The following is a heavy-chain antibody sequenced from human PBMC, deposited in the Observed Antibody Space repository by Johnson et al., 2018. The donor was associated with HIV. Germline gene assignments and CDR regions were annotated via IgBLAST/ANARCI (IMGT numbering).Heavy chain of an antibody. Sequence: VQLVESGGGLVQPGGSLRLSCAASGFTFSAYWMTWVRQAPGKGLEWVASIRQEGSEKYYVDSVKGRFTISRDNSKNTLYLQMNSLRAEDTAVYHCARERPGYGGHDAFDIWGQGTVVTVSS. V-gene: IGHV3-7*01. J-gene: IGHJ3*02. D-gene: IGHD4-23*01. CDR3: ARERPGYGGHDAFDI. CDR1: GFTFSAYW. CDR2: IRQEGSEK.